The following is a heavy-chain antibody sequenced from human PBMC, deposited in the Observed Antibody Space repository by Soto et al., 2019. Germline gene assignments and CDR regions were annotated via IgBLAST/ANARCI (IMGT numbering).Heavy chain of an antibody. D-gene: IGHD1-26*01. CDR3: ARMAGDSGIYHVDY. Sequence: EVQLVESGGGLVKPGGSLRLSCVASGFSLSSHSMNWVRQTPDKGLEWVSSISGFSTYLYYTDSAKGRFTVSRDNAKNSLYLQMDSLRADDTAVYYCARMAGDSGIYHVDYWGQGTLVTVSS. V-gene: IGHV3-21*01. J-gene: IGHJ4*02. CDR2: ISGFSTYL. CDR1: GFSLSSHS.